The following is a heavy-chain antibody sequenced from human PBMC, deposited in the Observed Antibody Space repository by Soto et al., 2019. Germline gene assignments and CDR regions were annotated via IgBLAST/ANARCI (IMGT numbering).Heavy chain of an antibody. CDR2: IYPSVSS. D-gene: IGHD1-1*01. CDR1: GFAISRGYY. Sequence: SKTLSLTCIVSGFAISRGYYWSFVRQPPGKGLEWIGSIYPSVSSYHNPSLATRLRLSIDTPKTQSTLNLTSVTAADTALYSCAREKVGTTFFDNWGQGIQVTVSS. V-gene: IGHV4-38-2*02. CDR3: AREKVGTTFFDN. J-gene: IGHJ4*02.